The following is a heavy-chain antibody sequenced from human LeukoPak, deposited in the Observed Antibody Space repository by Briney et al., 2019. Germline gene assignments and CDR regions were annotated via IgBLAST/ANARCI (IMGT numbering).Heavy chain of an antibody. Sequence: GGSLRLSCAASGFTFSSYAMYWVRQAPGKGLEWVSTISGSGSATYNAGSVKGRFTTSRDNSNNTLYLQMNSLRAEDTAVYYCAKTEAPAAIRAGSDYWGQGTLVTVSS. CDR2: ISGSGSAT. D-gene: IGHD2-2*02. V-gene: IGHV3-23*01. CDR3: AKTEAPAAIRAGSDY. CDR1: GFTFSSYA. J-gene: IGHJ4*02.